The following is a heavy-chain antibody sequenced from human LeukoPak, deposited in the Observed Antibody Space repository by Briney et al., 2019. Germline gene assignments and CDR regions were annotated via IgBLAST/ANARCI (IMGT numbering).Heavy chain of an antibody. V-gene: IGHV3-23*01. J-gene: IGHJ4*02. D-gene: IGHD6-13*01. Sequence: PGGSLRLSCAASGFTFSSYAMSWVRQAPGKGLEWVSAISGSGGSTYYADSVKGRFTISRDNSKNTLYLQMNSLRAEDTAVYYCAKDLRIAAAGMRPYYFDYWGQGTLVTVSS. CDR1: GFTFSSYA. CDR2: ISGSGGST. CDR3: AKDLRIAAAGMRPYYFDY.